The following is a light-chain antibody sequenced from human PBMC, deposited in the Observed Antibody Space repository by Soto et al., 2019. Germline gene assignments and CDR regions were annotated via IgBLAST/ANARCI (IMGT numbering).Light chain of an antibody. CDR3: QQYYTTPPWT. CDR2: WAS. J-gene: IGKJ1*01. CDR1: QSVLYSSNNKNY. Sequence: DTVMTQSPDSLAVSLGERATINCKSSQSVLYSSNNKNYLAWYQQKPGQPPKLLIYWASTRESGVPGRFSGSASETDFTRTISSLQAEDVAVYYCQQYYTTPPWTFGQGTKVEIK. V-gene: IGKV4-1*01.